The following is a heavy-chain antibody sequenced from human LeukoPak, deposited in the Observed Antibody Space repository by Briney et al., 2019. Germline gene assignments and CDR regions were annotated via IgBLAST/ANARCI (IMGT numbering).Heavy chain of an antibody. V-gene: IGHV3-74*03. J-gene: IGHJ4*02. CDR3: ARSGGHNRLDY. D-gene: IGHD2-15*01. CDR2: INGDETTT. CDR1: GFTFSSYW. Sequence: GGSLRLSCAASGFTFSSYWMHWVRQAPGKGLVWVSRINGDETTTTYADSVKGRFTISRDNAENTLYLQMNSLRAEDTAVYYCARSGGHNRLDYWGQGTLVTVSS.